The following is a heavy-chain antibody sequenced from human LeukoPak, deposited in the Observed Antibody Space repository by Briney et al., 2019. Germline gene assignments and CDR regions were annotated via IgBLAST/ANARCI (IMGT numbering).Heavy chain of an antibody. Sequence: SGGSLRLSCAASGFTVSSNYMSWVRQAPGKGLEWVSVIYSGGSTYYADSVKGRFTISRDNSKNTLCLQMNSLRAEDTAVYYCAKSWGYTRPYYNYMDVWGKGTTVTVSS. D-gene: IGHD3-16*02. J-gene: IGHJ6*03. CDR3: AKSWGYTRPYYNYMDV. V-gene: IGHV3-53*01. CDR1: GFTVSSNY. CDR2: IYSGGST.